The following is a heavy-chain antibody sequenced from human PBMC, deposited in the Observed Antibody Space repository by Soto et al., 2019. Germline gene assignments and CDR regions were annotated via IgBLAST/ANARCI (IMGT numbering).Heavy chain of an antibody. CDR2: IDPSDSYT. J-gene: IGHJ4*02. V-gene: IGHV5-10-1*01. CDR1: GYSLTSYW. D-gene: IGHD3-22*01. Sequence: GGSLKISCKGSGYSLTSYWISWVRQMPGKGLEWMGRIDPSDSYTNYSPSFQVHVSISADKSISTAYLQWSSLKASETAMYYCARLVDSSGYTLFDYWGQGTLVTVSS. CDR3: ARLVDSSGYTLFDY.